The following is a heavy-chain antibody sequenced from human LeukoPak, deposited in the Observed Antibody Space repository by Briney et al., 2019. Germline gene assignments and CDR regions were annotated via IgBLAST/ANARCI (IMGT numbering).Heavy chain of an antibody. D-gene: IGHD3-10*01. CDR2: INVRGST. CDR3: ARAYYYGSGSYGLDY. CDR1: GGSFSGYF. J-gene: IGHJ4*02. V-gene: IGHV4-34*01. Sequence: SETLSLTCSVSGGSFSGYFWSWIRQSPGKGLESIGGINVRGSTEYNPSLQSRVTISVDTSKNQLSLKLKSVTAADTAVYYCARAYYYGSGSYGLDYWGQGTLVTVSS.